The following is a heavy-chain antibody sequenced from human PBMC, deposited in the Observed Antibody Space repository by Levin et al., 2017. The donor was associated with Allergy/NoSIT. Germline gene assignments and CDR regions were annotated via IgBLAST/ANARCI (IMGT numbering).Heavy chain of an antibody. V-gene: IGHV5-51*01. Sequence: GGSLRLSCKGSGYTFPNYWIAWVRQMPGKGLEWMGTVYPGDSDTRYSPSFQGQVTISVDKSISTAYLQWSSLKASDTAMYYCVTSSSSWFEEGGFDYWGLGTLVAVSS. CDR1: GYTFPNYW. CDR3: VTSSSSWFEEGGFDY. D-gene: IGHD6-13*01. CDR2: VYPGDSDT. J-gene: IGHJ4*02.